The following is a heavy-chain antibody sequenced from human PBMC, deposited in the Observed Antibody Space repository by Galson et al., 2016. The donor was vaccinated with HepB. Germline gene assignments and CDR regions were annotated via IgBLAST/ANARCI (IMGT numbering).Heavy chain of an antibody. CDR2: IYSSGST. J-gene: IGHJ4*02. D-gene: IGHD5-12*01. CDR3: ARSMDGGYRWEFDC. V-gene: IGHV4-39*01. CDR1: GGSITSRNYY. Sequence: SETLSLTCTVSGGSITSRNYYWGWIRQPPGKGLEWIGNIYSSGSTYYTPSLKSRVTISIDTSQTQFSLKLSAVTATDTAVYYCARSMDGGYRWEFDCWGQGTLVTVSS.